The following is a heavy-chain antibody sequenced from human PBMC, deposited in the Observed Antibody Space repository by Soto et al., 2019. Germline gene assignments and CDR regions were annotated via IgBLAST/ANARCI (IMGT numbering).Heavy chain of an antibody. J-gene: IGHJ3*02. CDR2: ISSSTSYI. Sequence: AGGSLSLPCAASGLTLSRHSFNWVRQAPGKGLEWVSSISSSTSYIYNADTEKGRFTISRDNAKNALYLQMNSLRAEDTAVYYCARDCGGDCYQAFDIWGQGTMVTVSS. D-gene: IGHD2-21*02. CDR1: GLTLSRHS. CDR3: ARDCGGDCYQAFDI. V-gene: IGHV3-21*01.